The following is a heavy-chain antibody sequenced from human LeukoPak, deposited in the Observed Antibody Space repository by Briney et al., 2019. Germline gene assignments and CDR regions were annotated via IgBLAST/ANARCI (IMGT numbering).Heavy chain of an antibody. J-gene: IGHJ4*02. CDR1: GFSFSSSD. Sequence: GGSLRLSCVASGFSFSSSDMNWVCQAPGKGLERVSYISSGGSTVYYADSAKGRFTISRDNAKNSLYLQMNSLRAEDTAVYYCARADYWGQGTLGTVSS. V-gene: IGHV3-48*03. CDR3: ARADY. CDR2: ISSGGSTV.